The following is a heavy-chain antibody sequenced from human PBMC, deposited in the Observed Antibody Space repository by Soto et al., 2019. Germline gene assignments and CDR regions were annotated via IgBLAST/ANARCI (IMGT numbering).Heavy chain of an antibody. CDR1: GGSIHSHC. CDR2: IYYSGTT. V-gene: IGHV4-59*11. CDR3: ATGGGWLTDY. D-gene: IGHD3-16*01. J-gene: IGHJ4*02. Sequence: QVQLQESGPGLVKPSETLSLTCTVSGGSIHSHCRNWFLQPPGKGLEWIGHIYYSGTTNYTPSLESRVAISLDSSKNQFSLRLSSVTAADTAFYYCATGGGWLTDYWGQGILVTVSS.